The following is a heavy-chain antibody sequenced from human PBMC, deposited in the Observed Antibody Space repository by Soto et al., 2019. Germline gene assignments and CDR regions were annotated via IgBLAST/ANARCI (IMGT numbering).Heavy chain of an antibody. CDR2: ILCDGSNK. D-gene: IGHD4-17*01. CDR3: AKDRGALRWSEEHYYFDY. J-gene: IGHJ4*02. V-gene: IGHV3-30*18. CDR1: GFTFSSYG. Sequence: PGGSLRLSCAASGFTFSSYGMHWVRQAPGKGLEWVAVILCDGSNKYYADSVKGRFTISRDNSKNTLYLQMNSLRAEDTAVYYCAKDRGALRWSEEHYYFDYWGQGTLVTSPQ.